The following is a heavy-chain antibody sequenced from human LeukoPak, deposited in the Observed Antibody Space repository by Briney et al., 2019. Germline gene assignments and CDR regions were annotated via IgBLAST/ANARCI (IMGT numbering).Heavy chain of an antibody. Sequence: GGSLRLSCAASGFIFSNYALSWVRQAPGKGLEWVSDISGSGGNTYYAKSVRGRFTISRDNSKNTLYLQMNSLRAGDTAIYYCVKRIQSALAAGYWGQGALVTVSS. CDR1: GFIFSNYA. CDR3: VKRIQSALAAGY. D-gene: IGHD5-18*01. CDR2: ISGSGGNT. J-gene: IGHJ4*02. V-gene: IGHV3-23*01.